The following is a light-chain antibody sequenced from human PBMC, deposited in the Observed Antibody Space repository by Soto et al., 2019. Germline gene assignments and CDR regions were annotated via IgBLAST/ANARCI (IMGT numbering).Light chain of an antibody. Sequence: EIVLTQSPGTLSLSPGERATLSCRASQTVNNNYVAWYQQKPGQAPRLLIFRASNKATGIPDRFSGSGSGTDFTLTITRLEPEDFAVYYRQQYVTSSPRTFGQGTKVDIK. CDR1: QTVNNNY. J-gene: IGKJ1*01. CDR3: QQYVTSSPRT. V-gene: IGKV3-20*01. CDR2: RAS.